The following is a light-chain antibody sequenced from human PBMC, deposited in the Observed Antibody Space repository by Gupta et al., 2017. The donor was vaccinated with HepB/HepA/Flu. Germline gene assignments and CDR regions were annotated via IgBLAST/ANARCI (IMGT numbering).Light chain of an antibody. J-gene: IGKJ1*01. CDR1: QSVSNSN. CDR3: QQYGRSLKWT. CDR2: GAS. V-gene: IGKV3-20*01. Sequence: VLTQSPGTLSLSPGERATLSCRASQSVSNSNLAWDQQKPGQAPRLLINGASSRATGIPARFSSSGSGTAFTLPIIRLEPEDFAVYDGQQYGRSLKWTFGQGTKVEIK.